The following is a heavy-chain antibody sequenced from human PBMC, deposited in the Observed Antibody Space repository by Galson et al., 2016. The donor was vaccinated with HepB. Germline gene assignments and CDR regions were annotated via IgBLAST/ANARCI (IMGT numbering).Heavy chain of an antibody. CDR2: INGDGSST. J-gene: IGHJ2*01. CDR3: AKDYYDSSGYRSYWYFDL. CDR1: GFSFSSYW. V-gene: IGHV3-74*01. D-gene: IGHD3-22*01. Sequence: SLRLSCAASGFSFSSYWMHWVRQAPGKGLVWVSRINGDGSSTSYADYVKGRFTISRDNAKNTLYLQMNSLRAEDTAVYYCAKDYYDSSGYRSYWYFDLWGRGTLVTVSS.